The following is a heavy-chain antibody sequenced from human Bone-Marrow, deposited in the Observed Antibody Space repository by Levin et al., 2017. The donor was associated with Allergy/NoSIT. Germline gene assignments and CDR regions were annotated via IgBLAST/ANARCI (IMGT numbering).Heavy chain of an antibody. CDR3: AHSFRGYCSGGSGYTFDY. CDR2: IYWNDDK. CDR1: GFSLSTSGVG. D-gene: IGHD2-15*01. V-gene: IGHV2-5*01. Sequence: SGPTLVKPTQTLTLTCTFSGFSLSTSGVGVGWIRQPPGKALEWLALIYWNDDKRYSPSLKSRLTITKDTSKNQVVLTMTNMDPVDTATYYCAHSFRGYCSGGSGYTFDYWGQGTLVTVSS. J-gene: IGHJ4*02.